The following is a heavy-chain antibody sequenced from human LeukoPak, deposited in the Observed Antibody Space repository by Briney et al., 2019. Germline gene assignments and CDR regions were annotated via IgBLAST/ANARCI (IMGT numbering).Heavy chain of an antibody. D-gene: IGHD1-1*01. CDR2: ICPGDSDT. Sequence: GESLKISCKGSGYSFTSSWIGWVRQMPGKGLELMGIICPGDSDTKYSPSFQGQVTISIDKSISTAYLQWSSLKASDTAMYYCARRTSTGTDCFDYWGQGTLVTVSS. CDR3: ARRTSTGTDCFDY. J-gene: IGHJ4*02. V-gene: IGHV5-51*01. CDR1: GYSFTSSW.